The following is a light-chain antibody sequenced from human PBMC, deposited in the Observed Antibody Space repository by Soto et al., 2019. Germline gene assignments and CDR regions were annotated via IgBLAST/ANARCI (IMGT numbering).Light chain of an antibody. V-gene: IGKV3-20*01. CDR3: QQYGSSGT. CDR2: GAS. CDR1: QSVSNNY. Sequence: EIVLTQSPATLSVSPGERSTLSCMAIQSVSNNYLAWYQQKPGQAPRLLIYGASNRATGIPDRLSGSGSGTDFTLTISRQEPEDFPVYYCQQYGSSGTFGQGTKVDIK. J-gene: IGKJ1*01.